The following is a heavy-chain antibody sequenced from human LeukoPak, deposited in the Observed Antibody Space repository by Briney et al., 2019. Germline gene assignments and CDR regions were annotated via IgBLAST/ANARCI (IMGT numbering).Heavy chain of an antibody. CDR2: IQSKIDGGTT. V-gene: IGHV3-15*01. J-gene: IGHJ4*02. D-gene: IGHD3-10*01. Sequence: PGGCLSLSCAASGFTFSNAWMSWVRQAAGKGLEWVGRIQSKIDGGTTDYAAPVKGRLAISRDDSKNTLFLQMNSLKTEDTAVYYCTTVVWFGEILDYWGQGLLVTVSS. CDR3: TTVVWFGEILDY. CDR1: GFTFSNAW.